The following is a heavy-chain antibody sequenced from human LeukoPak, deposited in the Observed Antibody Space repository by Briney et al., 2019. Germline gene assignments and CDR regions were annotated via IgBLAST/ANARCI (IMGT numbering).Heavy chain of an antibody. CDR1: GFTFSTYD. CDR2: ISSSSSYI. V-gene: IGHV3-21*01. Sequence: PGGSLRLSCAASGFTFSTYDISWVRQAPGKGLEWVSSISSSSSYIYYADSVKGRFTISRDNAKHSLYLQMNSLRAEDTAVYYCARDSSGWSHFDYWGQGTLVTVSS. J-gene: IGHJ4*02. D-gene: IGHD6-19*01. CDR3: ARDSSGWSHFDY.